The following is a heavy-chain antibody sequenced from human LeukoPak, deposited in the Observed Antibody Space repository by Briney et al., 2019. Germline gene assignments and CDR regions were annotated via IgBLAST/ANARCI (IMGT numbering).Heavy chain of an antibody. CDR2: IGTSGNTI. J-gene: IGHJ4*02. CDR1: GFIFSSYA. D-gene: IGHD6-19*01. Sequence: GGSLRLSCAASGFIFSSYAMSWVRQAPGKGLEWVSFIGTSGNTIYYADSVKGRFTVSRDNAKNSLFLQMNSLRAEDTAVYYCARDQWLDYWGQGTLVTVSS. CDR3: ARDQWLDY. V-gene: IGHV3-48*01.